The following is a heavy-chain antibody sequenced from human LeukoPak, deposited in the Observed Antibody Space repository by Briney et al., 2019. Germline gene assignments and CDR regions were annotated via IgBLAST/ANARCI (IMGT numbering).Heavy chain of an antibody. Sequence: SETLSLTCTVSGGSISSYYWSWIRQPPGKGLEWIGYIYYSGNTIYNPSLTSRVTISVDTSNNQFSLKLSSVTAADTAVYYCARDPDRVGATYAFDIWGQGTMVTVSS. CDR1: GGSISSYY. CDR3: ARDPDRVGATYAFDI. CDR2: IYYSGNT. D-gene: IGHD1-26*01. J-gene: IGHJ3*02. V-gene: IGHV4-59*01.